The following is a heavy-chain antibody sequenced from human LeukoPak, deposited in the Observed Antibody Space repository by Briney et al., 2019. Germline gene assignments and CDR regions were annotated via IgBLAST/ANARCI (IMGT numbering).Heavy chain of an antibody. D-gene: IGHD1-26*01. CDR2: ISSSGSTI. CDR3: ARGSSGSSNFDY. V-gene: IGHV3-48*03. Sequence: PGGSLRLSCAASGFTFSSFEMNWVRQAPGKGLEWVSYISSSGSTIYYADSVKGRFTISRDNAKNSLYLQMNSLRAEDTAVYYCARGSSGSSNFDYWGQGTLVTVSS. J-gene: IGHJ4*02. CDR1: GFTFSSFE.